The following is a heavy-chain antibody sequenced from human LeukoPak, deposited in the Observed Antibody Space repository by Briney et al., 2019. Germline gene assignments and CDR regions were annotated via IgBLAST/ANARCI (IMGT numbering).Heavy chain of an antibody. D-gene: IGHD6-25*01. V-gene: IGHV3-21*04. CDR3: AKVQRVGYYYYYYMDV. Sequence: GGSLRLSCAASGFTFISYSMNWVRQAPGKGLKWVSSISSSSSYIYYADSVKGRFTISRDNSKNTLYLQMNSLRAEDTAVYYCAKVQRVGYYYYYYMDVWGKGTTVTISS. CDR2: ISSSSSYI. CDR1: GFTFISYS. J-gene: IGHJ6*03.